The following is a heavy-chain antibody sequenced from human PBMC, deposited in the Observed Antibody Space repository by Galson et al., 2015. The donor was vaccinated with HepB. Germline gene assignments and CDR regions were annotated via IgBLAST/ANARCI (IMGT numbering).Heavy chain of an antibody. CDR1: GYTFTGYY. D-gene: IGHD3-22*01. V-gene: IGHV1-2*06. CDR3: ARNPGPFYYDSSGYVFDY. Sequence: SVKVSCKASGYTFTGYYLHWVRQAPGQGLKWMGRINPNSGGTNYAQSFQGRVTMTRDTSISTVYMELSRLRSDDTAVYYCARNPGPFYYDSSGYVFDYWGHGTLVTVSS. J-gene: IGHJ4*01. CDR2: INPNSGGT.